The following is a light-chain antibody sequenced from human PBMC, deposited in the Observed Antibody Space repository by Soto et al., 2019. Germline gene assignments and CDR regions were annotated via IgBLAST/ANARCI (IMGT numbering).Light chain of an antibody. CDR3: ISYTSGSIPYV. CDR1: SSDVGGYNY. Sequence: QSALTQPASVSGSPGQSIAISCTGTSSDVGGYNYVSWYQHHPGKAPKLIIFEVTNRPSGVSNRFSGSKSGNTASLTISGLQAEDEADYYCISYTSGSIPYVFGTGTKVTV. CDR2: EVT. J-gene: IGLJ1*01. V-gene: IGLV2-14*01.